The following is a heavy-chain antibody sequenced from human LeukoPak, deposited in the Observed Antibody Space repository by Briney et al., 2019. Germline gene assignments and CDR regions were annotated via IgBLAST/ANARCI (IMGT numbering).Heavy chain of an antibody. Sequence: GRSLRLSCAASGFTFSSYAMHWVRQAPGKGLEWVAVISYDGSNKYYADSVKGRFTISRDNSKNTLYLQMNSLRAEDTAVYYCAREMSSSMAKYPRHFARDYYYYGMDVWGQGTTVTVSS. CDR2: ISYDGSNK. V-gene: IGHV3-30-3*01. CDR3: AREMSSSMAKYPRHFARDYYYYGMDV. J-gene: IGHJ6*02. D-gene: IGHD3-3*02. CDR1: GFTFSSYA.